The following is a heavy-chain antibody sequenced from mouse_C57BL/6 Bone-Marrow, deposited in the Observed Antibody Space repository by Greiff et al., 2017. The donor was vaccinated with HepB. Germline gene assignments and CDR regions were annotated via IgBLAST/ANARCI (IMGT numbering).Heavy chain of an antibody. D-gene: IGHD2-12*01. CDR1: GYTFTSYW. V-gene: IGHV1-59*01. J-gene: IGHJ3*01. CDR3: ARGELLPFAY. CDR2: IDPSDSYT. Sequence: QVQLQQPGAELVRPGTSVKLSCKASGYTFTSYWMHWVKQRPGQGLEWIGVIDPSDSYTNYNQKFKGKATLTVDTSSSTAYMQLSSLTSEDSAVYYCARGELLPFAYWGQGTLVTVSA.